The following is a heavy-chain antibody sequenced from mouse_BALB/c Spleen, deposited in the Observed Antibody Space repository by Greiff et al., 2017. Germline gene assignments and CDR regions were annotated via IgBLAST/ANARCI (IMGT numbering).Heavy chain of an antibody. V-gene: IGHV7-3*02. CDR1: GFTFTDYY. CDR2: IRNKANGYTT. CDR3: ARDGKTVVATRAMDY. D-gene: IGHD1-1*01. J-gene: IGHJ4*01. Sequence: EVHLVESGGGLVQPGGSLRLSCATSGFTFTDYYMSWVRQPPGKALEWLGFIRNKANGYTTEYSASVKGRFTISRDNSQSILYLQMNTLRAEDSATYYCARDGKTVVATRAMDYWGQGTSVTVSS.